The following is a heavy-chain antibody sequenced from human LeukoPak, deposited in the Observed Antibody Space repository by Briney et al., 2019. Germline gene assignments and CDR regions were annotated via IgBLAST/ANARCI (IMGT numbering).Heavy chain of an antibody. V-gene: IGHV1-3*01. D-gene: IGHD1-26*01. Sequence: ASVKVSCTASGYTFTSYAMHWVRQAPGQGLEWMGWINAGNGNTKYSQKFQGRVTITRDTSASTAYMELSSLRSEDTAVYYCARLDTVGATAYYYGMDVWGQGTTVTVSS. CDR1: GYTFTSYA. CDR3: ARLDTVGATAYYYGMDV. J-gene: IGHJ6*02. CDR2: INAGNGNT.